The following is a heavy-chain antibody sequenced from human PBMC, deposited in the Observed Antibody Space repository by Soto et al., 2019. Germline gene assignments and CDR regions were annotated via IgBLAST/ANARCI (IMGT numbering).Heavy chain of an antibody. CDR2: INPSGGST. J-gene: IGHJ6*03. Sequence: QVQLVQSGAEVKKPGASVKVSCKASGYTFTSYYMHWVRQAPGQGLEWMGIINPSGGSTSYAQKFQGRVTMTRDTSTSTVYMELSSLRYEDTAVYYCARDRKTMVRGAHYYMDVWGKGTTVTVSS. CDR3: ARDRKTMVRGAHYYMDV. V-gene: IGHV1-46*03. D-gene: IGHD3-10*01. CDR1: GYTFTSYY.